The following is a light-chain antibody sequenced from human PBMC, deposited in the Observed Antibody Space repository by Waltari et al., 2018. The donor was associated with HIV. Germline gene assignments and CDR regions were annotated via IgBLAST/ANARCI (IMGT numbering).Light chain of an antibody. CDR3: QSYDSSLSGSWV. V-gene: IGLV1-40*01. CDR1: SSNIGAGYD. CDR2: GNS. J-gene: IGLJ3*02. Sequence: QSVLTQPPSVSGAPGQRVTISCTGSSSNIGAGYDVHWYQQLPRTAPKLLIYGNSNRPSGVPDRFSGSKSGPSASLAITGLQAEDEADYYCQSYDSSLSGSWVFGGGTKLTVL.